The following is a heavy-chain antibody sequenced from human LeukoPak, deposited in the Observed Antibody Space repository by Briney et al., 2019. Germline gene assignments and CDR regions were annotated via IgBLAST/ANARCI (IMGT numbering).Heavy chain of an antibody. CDR1: GFTFSSYA. V-gene: IGHV3-23*01. Sequence: GGSLRLSCAASGFTFSSYAMSWVRQAPGKGLEWVSAISGSGGSTYYADSVKGRFTISRDNAKNSLYLQMNSLRAEDTAVYYCARGRSGLLPHMIDYWGQGTLVTVSS. CDR3: ARGRSGLLPHMIDY. J-gene: IGHJ4*02. D-gene: IGHD3-22*01. CDR2: ISGSGGST.